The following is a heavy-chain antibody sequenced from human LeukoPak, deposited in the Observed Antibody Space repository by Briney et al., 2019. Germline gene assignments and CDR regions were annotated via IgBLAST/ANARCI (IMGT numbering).Heavy chain of an antibody. CDR1: GFTFSSYW. J-gene: IGHJ4*02. CDR3: ARGKYSYGAFIDY. CDR2: MNRDGSEK. V-gene: IGHV3-7*03. D-gene: IGHD5-18*01. Sequence: GGSLRLSCAASGFTFSSYWMSWVRQAPGKGLEWVANMNRDGSEKNYVDSIKGRFTISRDNAANSLYLQMNSLRVEDTAVYYCARGKYSYGAFIDYWGQGTLVTVSS.